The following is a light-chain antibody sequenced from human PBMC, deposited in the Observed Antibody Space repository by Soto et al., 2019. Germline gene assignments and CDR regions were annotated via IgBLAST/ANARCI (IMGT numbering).Light chain of an antibody. CDR1: SSDVGSYNL. J-gene: IGLJ2*01. CDR2: EGT. Sequence: QSALTQPASVSGSPGQSITISCTGTSSDVGSYNLVSWYQLYPDKAPKLIIYEGTKRPSGVSHRFSGSKSGNTASLTISGLQAEDEADYYCCSYVGSSTFVVFGGGTKVTVL. V-gene: IGLV2-23*03. CDR3: CSYVGSSTFVV.